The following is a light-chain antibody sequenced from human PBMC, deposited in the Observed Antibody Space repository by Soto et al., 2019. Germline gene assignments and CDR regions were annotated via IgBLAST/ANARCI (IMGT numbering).Light chain of an antibody. CDR2: KAS. CDR3: QQYNSYWT. Sequence: DIQMTQSPSTLSASVGERVTITCRASQSISRWLGRYQQKPGKAPKLLIYKASILESGVPPRFSGSGSGTDFTLSIISLQPDDFAPYYCQQYNSYWTFGQGNKVEIK. CDR1: QSISRW. J-gene: IGKJ1*01. V-gene: IGKV1-5*03.